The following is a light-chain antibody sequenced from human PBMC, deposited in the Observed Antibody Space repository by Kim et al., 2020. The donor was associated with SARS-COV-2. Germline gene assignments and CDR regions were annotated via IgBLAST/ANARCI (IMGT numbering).Light chain of an antibody. Sequence: SSELTQDPAVSVALGQTVRITCQGDSLRSSYATWYQPKPGQAPILVIYGKNNRPSGIPDRFSGSSSGNTASFTITGTQADDDADYYCNPRDSNDNVVFGG. J-gene: IGLJ2*01. CDR2: GKN. CDR3: NPRDSNDNVV. CDR1: SLRSSY. V-gene: IGLV3-19*01.